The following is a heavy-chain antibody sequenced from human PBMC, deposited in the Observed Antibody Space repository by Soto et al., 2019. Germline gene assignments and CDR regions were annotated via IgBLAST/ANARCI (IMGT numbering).Heavy chain of an antibody. J-gene: IGHJ6*03. CDR2: FYYSGST. Sequence: SETLSLTCTVSGGSISSSSYYWGWIRQSPGKGLEWIGSFYYSGSTYYSPSLRSRVTISGGTSRKQISLRLSSVTAADTAVYYCARISVASRYMDVWGKGTKVTVSS. CDR1: GGSISSSSYY. V-gene: IGHV4-39*01. CDR3: ARISVASRYMDV. D-gene: IGHD5-12*01.